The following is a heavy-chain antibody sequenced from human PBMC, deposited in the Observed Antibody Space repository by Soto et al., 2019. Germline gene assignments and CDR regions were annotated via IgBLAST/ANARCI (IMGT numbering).Heavy chain of an antibody. V-gene: IGHV4-4*02. CDR2: IYRTGST. J-gene: IGHJ4*02. Sequence: SETLSLTCAASGGSFTSNNWWTWVRQPPGQGLEWIGEIYRTGSTNYNPSLKSRVTISLDKSENQFSLKVTSLTAADTAVYYCASRDPGTSVDYWGQGTLVTVSS. D-gene: IGHD1-7*01. CDR3: ASRDPGTSVDY. CDR1: GGSFTSNNW.